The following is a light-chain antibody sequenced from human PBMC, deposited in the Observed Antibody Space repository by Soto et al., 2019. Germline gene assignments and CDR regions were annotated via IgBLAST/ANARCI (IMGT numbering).Light chain of an antibody. J-gene: IGKJ1*01. CDR3: QQSYSTPT. Sequence: DIQMTQSPSTLSASVGDRVTITCRASQSISSWLAWYQQKPGKAPKLLIYKASSLESGVPSRFSGSGSGTEFTLTISSLQPDDFATYYCQQSYSTPTFGQGTKV. CDR1: QSISSW. V-gene: IGKV1-5*03. CDR2: KAS.